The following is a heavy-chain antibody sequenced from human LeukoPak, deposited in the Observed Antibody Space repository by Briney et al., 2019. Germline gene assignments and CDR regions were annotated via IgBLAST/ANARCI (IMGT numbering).Heavy chain of an antibody. CDR3: ARVEGSMVRGVINAFDI. J-gene: IGHJ3*02. V-gene: IGHV1-69*13. Sequence: SVKVSCKASGGTFSSYAISWVRQAPGQGLEWMGGFIPIFGTANYAQKFQGRVTITADESTSTAYMELSSLRSEDTAVYYCARVEGSMVRGVINAFDIWGQGTMVTVSS. D-gene: IGHD3-10*01. CDR1: GGTFSSYA. CDR2: FIPIFGTA.